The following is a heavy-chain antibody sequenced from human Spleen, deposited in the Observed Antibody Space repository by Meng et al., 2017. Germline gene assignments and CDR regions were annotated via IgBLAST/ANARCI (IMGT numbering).Heavy chain of an antibody. Sequence: QGMRPGSGQVLLRPSGTLSPTCAVSGGSISTTKWWNWVRQPPGKGLGWVGEIYHSGSTNYNPSLKVRVTMSVDKSKNQFSLKLTSVTAADTAVYYCASYNSGWPQFDSWGQGILVTVSS. CDR2: IYHSGST. D-gene: IGHD6-19*01. V-gene: IGHV4-4*02. CDR1: GGSISTTKW. J-gene: IGHJ4*02. CDR3: ASYNSGWPQFDS.